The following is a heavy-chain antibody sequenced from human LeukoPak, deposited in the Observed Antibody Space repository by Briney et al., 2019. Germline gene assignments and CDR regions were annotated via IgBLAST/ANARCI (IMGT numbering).Heavy chain of an antibody. CDR1: GGTFSSYA. Sequence: WASVTVSCTASGGTFSSYAISWVRQAPGQGLEWMGGIIPIFGTANYAQKFQGRVTITADKSTSTAYMELSSLRSEDTAVYYCARVITGVAAAGTAFDIWGQGTMVTVSS. V-gene: IGHV1-69*06. CDR2: IIPIFGTA. CDR3: ARVITGVAAAGTAFDI. J-gene: IGHJ3*02. D-gene: IGHD6-13*01.